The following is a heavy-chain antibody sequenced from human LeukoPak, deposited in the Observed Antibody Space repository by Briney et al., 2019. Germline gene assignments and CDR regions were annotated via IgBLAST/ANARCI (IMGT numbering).Heavy chain of an antibody. V-gene: IGHV4-59*10. CDR3: ARHSTEGSGSYSLHFDY. D-gene: IGHD3-10*01. CDR1: GGSFSGYY. J-gene: IGHJ4*02. Sequence: SETLSLTCAVYGGSFSGYYWSWIRQPAGKGLEWIGRIYTSGSTNYNPSLKSRVTMSVDTSKNQFSLKLSSVTAADTAVYYCARHSTEGSGSYSLHFDYWGQGTLVTVSS. CDR2: IYTSGST.